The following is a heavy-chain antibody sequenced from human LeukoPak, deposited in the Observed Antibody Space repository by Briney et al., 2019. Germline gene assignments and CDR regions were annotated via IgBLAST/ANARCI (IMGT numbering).Heavy chain of an antibody. CDR3: FDYDNSGPCDY. D-gene: IGHD3-22*01. CDR2: IKSKTAGGTT. J-gene: IGHJ4*02. V-gene: IGHV3-15*01. CDR1: GFIFSNAR. Sequence: GGSLRLSCAASGFIFSNARMNWVRQAPGKGLEWVGHIKSKTAGGTTDYAAPVKGRFTISRDDSKNTLYLQMNSLKTEDTAIYYCFDYDNSGPCDYWGQGTLVTASS.